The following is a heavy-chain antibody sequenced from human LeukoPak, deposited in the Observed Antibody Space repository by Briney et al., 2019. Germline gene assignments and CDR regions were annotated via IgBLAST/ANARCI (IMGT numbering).Heavy chain of an antibody. J-gene: IGHJ4*02. V-gene: IGHV1-2*02. CDR3: AREGRGQMYDY. D-gene: IGHD3-10*01. CDR1: GYTFTGYY. Sequence: SSVKVSCKSSGYTFTGYYMHRVRQAPGQGLEWMGCINPNSGGTNYAQKFQGRVTMTRDTSISTAYMELSRLRSDDTAVYYCAREGRGQMYDYWGQGTLVTVSS. CDR2: INPNSGGT.